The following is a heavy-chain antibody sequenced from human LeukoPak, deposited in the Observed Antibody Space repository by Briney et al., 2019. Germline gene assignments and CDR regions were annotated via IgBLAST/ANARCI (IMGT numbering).Heavy chain of an antibody. V-gene: IGHV4-31*03. D-gene: IGHD6-19*01. J-gene: IGHJ4*02. CDR3: ARQGAVAGTFDY. CDR1: GGSISSGGYY. Sequence: SQTLSLTCTVSGGSISSGGYYWSWIRQHPGKGLEWIGYIYYSGSTYYNPSLKSRVNISVDTSKNQFSLNLTSVSAADTAVYYCARQGAVAGTFDYWGQGTLVTVSS. CDR2: IYYSGST.